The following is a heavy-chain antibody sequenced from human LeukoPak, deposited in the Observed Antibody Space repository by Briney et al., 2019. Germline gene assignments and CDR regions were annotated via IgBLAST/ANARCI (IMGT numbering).Heavy chain of an antibody. V-gene: IGHV6-1*01. CDR3: AREGPIAAAGGPLDP. CDR1: GDSVSSNSAA. J-gene: IGHJ5*02. CDR2: TYYRSKWYN. D-gene: IGHD6-13*01. Sequence: SQTLSLTCDISGDSVSSNSAAWNWIRQSPSRGLEWLGRTYYRSKWYNDYAVSVKSRITINPDTSKNQFSLQLNSVTPEDTAVYYCAREGPIAAAGGPLDPWGQGTLVTVSS.